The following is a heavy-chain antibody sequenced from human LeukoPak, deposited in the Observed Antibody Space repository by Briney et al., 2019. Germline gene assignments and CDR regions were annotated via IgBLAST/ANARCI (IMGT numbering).Heavy chain of an antibody. V-gene: IGHV4-4*07. Sequence: SETLSLTCTVSGGSISSYYWSWIRQPAGKGLEWIGRIYTSGSTNYNTSLKRRGTMSVETSKNQSSLKLSSVTAADTAVYYCARVHYGSGSYSERKNWFDPWGQGTLVTVSS. CDR3: ARVHYGSGSYSERKNWFDP. CDR1: GGSISSYY. D-gene: IGHD3-10*01. CDR2: IYTSGST. J-gene: IGHJ5*02.